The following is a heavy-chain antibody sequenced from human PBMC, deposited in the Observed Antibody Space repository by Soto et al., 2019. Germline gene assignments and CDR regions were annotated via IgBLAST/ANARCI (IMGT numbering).Heavy chain of an antibody. CDR3: AREGDSSGYYDY. V-gene: IGHV3-53*01. D-gene: IGHD3-22*01. J-gene: IGHJ4*02. CDR2: IYSGGST. CDR1: GFTVSSNY. Sequence: PVGSLTLSCAASGFTVSSNYMSWVRQAPGKGLEWVSVIYSGGSTYYADSVKGRFTISRDNSKNTLYLQMNSLRAEDTSVYYCAREGDSSGYYDYWGQGTLVTVSS.